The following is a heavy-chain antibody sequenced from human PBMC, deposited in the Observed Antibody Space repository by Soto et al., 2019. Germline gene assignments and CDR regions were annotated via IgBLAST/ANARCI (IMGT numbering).Heavy chain of an antibody. V-gene: IGHV3-23*01. J-gene: IGHJ2*01. D-gene: IGHD2-21*02. CDR2: ISGSGGST. Sequence: EVQLLESGGGLVQPGGSLRLSCEASGFTFSSYAMSWVRQAPGKGLEWVSAISGSGGSTYYADSVKGRFTISRDNSKNTLYLQMNSLRAEDKAVYYCAKRGTAYWYFDLWGRCTLVTVSS. CDR3: AKRGTAYWYFDL. CDR1: GFTFSSYA.